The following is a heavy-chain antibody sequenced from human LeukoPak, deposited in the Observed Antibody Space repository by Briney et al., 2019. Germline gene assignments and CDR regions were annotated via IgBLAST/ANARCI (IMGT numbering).Heavy chain of an antibody. V-gene: IGHV3-21*01. D-gene: IGHD2-2*01. J-gene: IGHJ4*02. CDR3: ARDPPLGSCSTISCPHLDY. CDR2: ISSSSSYI. Sequence: GGSLRLSCAASGFIFTDYSMNWVRQAPGKGLEWVSSISSSSSYIYYADSVKGRFTISRDNAKNSLYLQMNSLRAEDTAVYYCARDPPLGSCSTISCPHLDYWGQGTLVTVSS. CDR1: GFIFTDYS.